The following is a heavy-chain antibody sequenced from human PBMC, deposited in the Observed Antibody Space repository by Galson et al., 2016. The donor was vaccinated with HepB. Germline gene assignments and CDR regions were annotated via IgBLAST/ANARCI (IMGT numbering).Heavy chain of an antibody. J-gene: IGHJ6*02. CDR3: AREVYSRGWRSSYNAMDV. CDR2: ISWNGNIR. V-gene: IGHV3-20*04. D-gene: IGHD6-19*01. Sequence: SLRLSCAVSGFTFDEYGMSWVRQVPGKGLEWVSGISWNGNIRRYGDSVKGRFTISRDNAKKYVYLLMNSLRAEDTALYYCAREVYSRGWRSSYNAMDVWGQGTTVTVSS. CDR1: GFTFDEYG.